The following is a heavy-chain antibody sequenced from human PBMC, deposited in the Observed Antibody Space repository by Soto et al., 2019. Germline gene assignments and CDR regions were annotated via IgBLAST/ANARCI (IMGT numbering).Heavy chain of an antibody. V-gene: IGHV3-11*01. CDR1: GFTFSDYD. CDR3: ARDPQGIAVDHSYSYGMDV. CDR2: TSSSGSTI. D-gene: IGHD6-19*01. Sequence: QVELVESGGGLAKPGGSLRLSCAASGFTFSDYDMSWIRQAPGKGLEWVSYTSSSGSTIYYADSVKGRFTMSRDNAKNSVYLHMDSLRVEDTAVYYCARDPQGIAVDHSYSYGMDVWGQGTTVTVSS. J-gene: IGHJ6*02.